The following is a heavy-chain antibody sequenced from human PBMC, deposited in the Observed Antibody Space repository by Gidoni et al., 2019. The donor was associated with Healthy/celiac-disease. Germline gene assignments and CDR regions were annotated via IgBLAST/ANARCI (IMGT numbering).Heavy chain of an antibody. D-gene: IGHD2-8*02. V-gene: IGHV1-2*02. CDR2: INPNSGGT. J-gene: IGHJ4*02. Sequence: QVQLVQSGAEVKKPGASVKVSCKASGYTFTGYYMHWVRQAPGQGLEWMGWINPNSGGTNYAQKFQGRVTMTRDTSISTAYMELSRLRSDDTAVYYCARVKQYCTGGVCYSAPFDYWGQGTLVTVSS. CDR3: ARVKQYCTGGVCYSAPFDY. CDR1: GYTFTGYY.